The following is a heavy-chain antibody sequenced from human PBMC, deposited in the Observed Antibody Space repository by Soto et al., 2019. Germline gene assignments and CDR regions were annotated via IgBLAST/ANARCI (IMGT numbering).Heavy chain of an antibody. CDR2: IIPIFGTA. Sequence: SVKVSCKASGGTFSSYAISWVRQAPGQGLEWMGGIIPIFGTANYAQKFQGRVTITADESTSTAYMELSSLRSEDTAVYYCARSAGVAVAGTSIFFDYWGQGTLVTVSS. J-gene: IGHJ4*02. CDR1: GGTFSSYA. D-gene: IGHD6-19*01. V-gene: IGHV1-69*13. CDR3: ARSAGVAVAGTSIFFDY.